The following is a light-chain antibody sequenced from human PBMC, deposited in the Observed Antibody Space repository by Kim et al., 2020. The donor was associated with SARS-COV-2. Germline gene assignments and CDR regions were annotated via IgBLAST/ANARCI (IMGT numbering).Light chain of an antibody. J-gene: IGLJ3*02. CDR1: SSDVGGYNY. V-gene: IGLV2-14*04. CDR3: SSFASSNTWV. Sequence: GQSITISCTGTSSDVGGYNYVSWYQQHPGKAPKLMIYDVSKRPSGVSNRFSGSKSGNTASLTISGLLAEDEADYYCSSFASSNTWVFGGGTQLTVL. CDR2: DVS.